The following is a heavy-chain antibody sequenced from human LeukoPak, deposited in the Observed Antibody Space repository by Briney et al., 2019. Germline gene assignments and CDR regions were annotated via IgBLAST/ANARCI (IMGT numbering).Heavy chain of an antibody. D-gene: IGHD1-26*01. V-gene: IGHV3-21*01. Sequence: GGSLRLSCAASGFTSSSYSMNWVCQAPGKGLEWVSSISSSSSYIYYADSVKGRFTISRDNAKNSLYLQMNSLRAEDTAVYYCARGGQWELPYYFDYWGQGTLVTVSS. CDR1: GFTSSSYS. CDR2: ISSSSSYI. CDR3: ARGGQWELPYYFDY. J-gene: IGHJ4*02.